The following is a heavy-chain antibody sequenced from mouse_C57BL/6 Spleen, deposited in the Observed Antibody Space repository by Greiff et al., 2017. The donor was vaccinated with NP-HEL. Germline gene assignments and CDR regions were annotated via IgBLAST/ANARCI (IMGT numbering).Heavy chain of an antibody. J-gene: IGHJ2*01. D-gene: IGHD2-5*01. Sequence: VQLQQSGAELVKPGASVKISCKASGYAFSSYWMNWVQQRPGKGLEWIGQIYPGDGDTNYNGKFKGKATLTADKSSSTAYMQLSSLTSEDSSVYFCARGNSNYGYWGQGTTLTVSS. CDR3: ARGNSNYGY. CDR1: GYAFSSYW. V-gene: IGHV1-80*01. CDR2: IYPGDGDT.